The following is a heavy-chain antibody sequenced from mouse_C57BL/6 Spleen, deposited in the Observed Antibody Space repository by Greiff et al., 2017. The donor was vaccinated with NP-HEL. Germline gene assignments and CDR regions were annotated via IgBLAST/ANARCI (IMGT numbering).Heavy chain of an antibody. CDR1: GYTFTDYE. Sequence: VQLQQSGAELVRPGASVTLSCKASGYTFTDYEMHWVKQTPVHGLEWIGAIDPETGGTAYNQKFKGKAILTADKSSSTAYMELRSLTSEYSAVYYCTRYYGSSHYYFDYWGQGTTLTVSS. CDR2: IDPETGGT. CDR3: TRYYGSSHYYFDY. D-gene: IGHD1-1*01. V-gene: IGHV1-15*01. J-gene: IGHJ2*01.